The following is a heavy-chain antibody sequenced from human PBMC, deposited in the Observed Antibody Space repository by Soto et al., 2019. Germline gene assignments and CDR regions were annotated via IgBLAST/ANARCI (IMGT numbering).Heavy chain of an antibody. CDR2: IIPIFGTA. CDR1: GGTFSSYA. D-gene: IGHD6-6*01. J-gene: IGHJ6*02. CDR3: ARDSIIAAHSSPLYYYGMDV. V-gene: IGHV1-69*13. Sequence: SVKVSCKASGGTFSSYAISWVRQAPGQGLEWMGGIIPIFGTANYAQKFQGRVTITADESTSTAYMELSSLRSEDTAVYYCARDSIIAAHSSPLYYYGMDVWGQGTTVTVSS.